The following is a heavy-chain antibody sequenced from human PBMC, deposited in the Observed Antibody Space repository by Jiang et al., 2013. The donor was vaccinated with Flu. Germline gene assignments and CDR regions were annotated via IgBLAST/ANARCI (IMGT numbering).Heavy chain of an antibody. D-gene: IGHD1-14*01. Sequence: QLLESGGGLVQPGGSLRLSCAASGFTFSNYDMHWVRQVIGKGLEWVAGISTHGGTNYPDSMKGRFTISRDNAKDSAYLQMNSLRAGDTAVYYCARETGVVGNWYFDLWGRGTLVTVSS. CDR2: ISTHGGT. CDR3: ARETGVVGNWYFDL. J-gene: IGHJ2*01. CDR1: GFTFSNYD. V-gene: IGHV3-13*01.